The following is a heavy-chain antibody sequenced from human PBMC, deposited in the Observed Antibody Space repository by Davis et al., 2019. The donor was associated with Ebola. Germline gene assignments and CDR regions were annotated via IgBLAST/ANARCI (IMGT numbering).Heavy chain of an antibody. CDR1: GFTFSSYA. D-gene: IGHD2-2*01. J-gene: IGHJ6*02. V-gene: IGHV3-30-3*01. CDR2: ISYDGSNK. CDR3: AKDHCSGTSCSNYYYYGMDV. Sequence: GESLKISCAASGFTFSSYAMHWVRQAPGKGLEWVAVISYDGSNKYYADSVKGRFTISRDNSKNTLYLQMNSLRAEDTAVYYCAKDHCSGTSCSNYYYYGMDVWGQGTTVTVSS.